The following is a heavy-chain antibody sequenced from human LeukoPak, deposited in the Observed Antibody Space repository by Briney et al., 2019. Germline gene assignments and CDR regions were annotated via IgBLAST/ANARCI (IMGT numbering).Heavy chain of an antibody. CDR1: RFTFNGYL. D-gene: IGHD2-21*01. CDR3: ARDRFAIDALDI. J-gene: IGHJ3*02. CDR2: INSDGSGT. Sequence: GGSLRLSSVAPRFTFNGYLTHCVRQAPDKGLVWVSRINSDGSGTSDADFVKGRFTISRDNSKSTLYLQMNSLRAEDTAMYYCARDRFAIDALDIWGQGTMVTVSS. V-gene: IGHV3-74*01.